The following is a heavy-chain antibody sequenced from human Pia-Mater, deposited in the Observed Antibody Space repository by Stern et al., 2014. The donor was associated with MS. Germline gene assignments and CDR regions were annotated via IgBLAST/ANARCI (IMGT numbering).Heavy chain of an antibody. Sequence: EVQLVESGGGFVQPGGSLGLSCAASGFGFSSYAMSWVRQTPGKGLEWVSGISASGGSTYYADSVKGRFTISRDKSKNTLFLQMNSLRAEDTAVYYCAKGVWGSYLNAFDMWGQGTMVTVSS. D-gene: IGHD3-16*02. CDR3: AKGVWGSYLNAFDM. CDR2: ISASGGST. J-gene: IGHJ3*02. CDR1: GFGFSSYA. V-gene: IGHV3-23*04.